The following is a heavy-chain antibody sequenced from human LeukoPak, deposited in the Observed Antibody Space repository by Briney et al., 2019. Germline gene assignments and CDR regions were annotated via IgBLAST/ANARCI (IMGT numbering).Heavy chain of an antibody. V-gene: IGHV4-34*01. J-gene: IGHJ4*02. CDR2: INHSGST. CDR3: ARDTYSSSSFDY. CDR1: GGSFSGYY. D-gene: IGHD6-6*01. Sequence: SETLSLTCAVYGGSFSGYYWSWIRQPPGKGLEWIGEINHSGSTNYNPSLKGRVTISVDTSKNQFSLKVSSVTAADTAVYYCARDTYSSSSFDYWGQGTLVTVSS.